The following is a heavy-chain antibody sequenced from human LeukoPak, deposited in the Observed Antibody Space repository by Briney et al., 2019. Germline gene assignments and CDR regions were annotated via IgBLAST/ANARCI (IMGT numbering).Heavy chain of an antibody. CDR3: ATRGHSSSWYYFDY. CDR1: GFTFSSYA. V-gene: IGHV3-43*02. CDR2: ISGDGGST. Sequence: GGSLRLSCAASGFTFSSYAMSWVRQAPGKGLEWVSLISGDGGSTYYADSVKDRFTISRDNSKNSLYLQMNSLRTEDTALYYCATRGHSSSWYYFDYWGQGTLVTVSS. J-gene: IGHJ4*02. D-gene: IGHD6-13*01.